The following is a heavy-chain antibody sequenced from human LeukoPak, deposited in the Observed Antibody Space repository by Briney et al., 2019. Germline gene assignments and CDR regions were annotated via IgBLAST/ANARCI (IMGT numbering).Heavy chain of an antibody. CDR2: IIPIFGTA. CDR1: GGTFSSYA. D-gene: IGHD5-18*01. Sequence: SVKVSCKASGGTFSSYAISWVREAPGQGLEWMGRIIPIFGTANYAQKFQGRVTITTDESTSTAYMELSSLRSEDTAVYYCARDGGIQSFDYWGQGTLVTVSS. V-gene: IGHV1-69*05. J-gene: IGHJ4*02. CDR3: ARDGGIQSFDY.